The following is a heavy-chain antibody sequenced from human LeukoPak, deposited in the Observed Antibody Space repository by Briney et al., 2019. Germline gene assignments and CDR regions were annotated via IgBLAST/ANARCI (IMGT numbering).Heavy chain of an antibody. Sequence: GGSLRLSCAASGFTFSSYWMSWVRQAPGKGLEWVAFIRYDGSNKYYADSVKGRFTISRDNSKNTLYLQMNSLRAEDTAVYYCAKGDIVVVPAAIDSWGQGTLVTVSS. CDR1: GFTFSSYW. CDR3: AKGDIVVVPAAIDS. V-gene: IGHV3-30*02. J-gene: IGHJ4*02. CDR2: IRYDGSNK. D-gene: IGHD2-2*01.